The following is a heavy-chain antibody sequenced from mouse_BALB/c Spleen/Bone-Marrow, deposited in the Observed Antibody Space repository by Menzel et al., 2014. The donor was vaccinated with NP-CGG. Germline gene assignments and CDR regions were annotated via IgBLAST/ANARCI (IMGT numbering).Heavy chain of an antibody. CDR2: ISTYYGDT. CDR1: GYTFTNNA. CDR3: ARTENGRNAMDY. J-gene: IGHJ4*01. V-gene: IGHV1S137*01. Sequence: QVQLQQSGVELVRPGVSVKISCKGSGYTFTNNAIHWVKQSRAKSLEWIGIISTYYGDTTYNQKFKGKATMTVDKSSSTAYLKHARLTSEDSAIYYCARTENGRNAMDYWGQGTSVTVSS.